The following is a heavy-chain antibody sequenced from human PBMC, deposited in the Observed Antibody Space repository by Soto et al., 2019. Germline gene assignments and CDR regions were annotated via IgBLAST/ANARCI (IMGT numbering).Heavy chain of an antibody. D-gene: IGHD6-13*01. CDR2: IIPIFGTA. Sequence: SVKVSCKASGGTFSSYAISWVRQAPGQGLEWMGGIIPIFGTANYAQKFQGRVTITADESTSTAYMELSSLRSEDTAVYYCATLVKKAAAGTHYYYYYGMDVWGQGTTVTVSS. V-gene: IGHV1-69*13. J-gene: IGHJ6*02. CDR3: ATLVKKAAAGTHYYYYYGMDV. CDR1: GGTFSSYA.